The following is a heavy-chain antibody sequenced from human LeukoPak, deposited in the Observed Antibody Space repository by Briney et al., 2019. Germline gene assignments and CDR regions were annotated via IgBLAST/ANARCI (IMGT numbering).Heavy chain of an antibody. CDR3: ARLSGRYDSSGYYSGFDP. CDR1: GGSISSYY. J-gene: IGHJ5*02. V-gene: IGHV4-59*01. Sequence: SETLSLTCTVSGGSISSYYWSWIRQPPGKGLEWIGYIYYSGSTNYNPSPKSRVTISVDTSKNQFSLKLSSVTAADTAVYYCARLSGRYDSSGYYSGFDPWGQGTLVTVSS. D-gene: IGHD3-22*01. CDR2: IYYSGST.